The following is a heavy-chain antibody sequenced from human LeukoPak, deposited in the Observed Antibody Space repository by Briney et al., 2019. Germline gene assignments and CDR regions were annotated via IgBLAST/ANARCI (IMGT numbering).Heavy chain of an antibody. V-gene: IGHV4-59*01. CDR2: IYYSGST. CDR1: GGSISTYY. J-gene: IGHJ4*02. D-gene: IGHD2-15*01. Sequence: SETLSLTRTVSGGSISTYYWSWIRQPPGKGLEWVAYIYYSGSTNYNPSPKSRVTISEDTSKNQFSLKLRSVTAADTAVYYCARTEIAATLYFDYWGQGTLVTVSS. CDR3: ARTEIAATLYFDY.